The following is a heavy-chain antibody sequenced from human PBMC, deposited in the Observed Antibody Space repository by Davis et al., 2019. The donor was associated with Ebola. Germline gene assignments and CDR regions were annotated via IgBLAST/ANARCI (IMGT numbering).Heavy chain of an antibody. V-gene: IGHV4-59*08. Sequence: MPSETLSLTCAVYGGSFSGYYWSWIRQHPGKGLEWIGYIYYSGSTNYNPSLKSRVTISVDTSKNQFSLKLSSVTAADTAVYYCARHGRYCSGGSCYSLPYYFDYWGQGTLVTVSS. CDR3: ARHGRYCSGGSCYSLPYYFDY. J-gene: IGHJ4*02. CDR1: GGSFSGYY. D-gene: IGHD2-15*01. CDR2: IYYSGST.